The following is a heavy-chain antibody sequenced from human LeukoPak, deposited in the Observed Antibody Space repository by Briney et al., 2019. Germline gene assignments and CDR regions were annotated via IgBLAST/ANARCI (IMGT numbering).Heavy chain of an antibody. V-gene: IGHV3-23*01. CDR1: GFTFSSYA. D-gene: IGHD1-26*01. CDR2: ISGSGGST. J-gene: IGHJ4*02. CDR3: TRRTGGSYSFDY. Sequence: GGSLRLSCAASGFTFSSYAMSWVRQAPGKGLEWVSAISGSGGSTYYADSVKGRFTISRDDSKNTAYLQMNSLKTEDTAVYYCTRRTGGSYSFDYWGQGTLVTVSS.